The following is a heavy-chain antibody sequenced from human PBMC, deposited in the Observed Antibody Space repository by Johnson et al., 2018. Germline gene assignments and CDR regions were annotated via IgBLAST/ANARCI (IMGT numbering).Heavy chain of an antibody. Sequence: VQLVQSGGGLVQAGGSLRLSCVASGFAFSSYSMNWVRQAPGKGLEWISYITASGTTIYYADSVKGRCALSRDNAKDSLYLQMDSLRDEDKAVYYCAILTDSYTRDDYFYYWGQGTLVTVSS. CDR1: GFAFSSYS. D-gene: IGHD5-24*01. CDR3: AILTDSYTRDDYFYY. J-gene: IGHJ4*02. CDR2: ITASGTTI. V-gene: IGHV3-48*02.